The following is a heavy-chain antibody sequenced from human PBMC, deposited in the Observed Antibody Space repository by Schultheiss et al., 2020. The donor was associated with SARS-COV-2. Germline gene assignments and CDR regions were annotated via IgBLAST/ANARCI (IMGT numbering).Heavy chain of an antibody. CDR1: GFTFDDYA. V-gene: IGHV3-9*01. CDR2: ISWNSGSI. D-gene: IGHD3-10*01. CDR3: AKDKTYYYGSGSSSGGSYGMDV. J-gene: IGHJ6*02. Sequence: SLKISCAASGFTFDDYAMHWVRQAPGKGLEWVSGISWNSGSIGYADSVKGRFTISRDNAKNSLYLQMNSLRAEDTALYYCAKDKTYYYGSGSSSGGSYGMDVWGQGTTVTVSS.